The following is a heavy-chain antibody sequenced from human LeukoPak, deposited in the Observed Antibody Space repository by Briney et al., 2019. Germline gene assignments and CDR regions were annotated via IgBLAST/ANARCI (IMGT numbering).Heavy chain of an antibody. CDR1: GFTFDDYA. D-gene: IGHD2-2*01. V-gene: IGHV3-9*01. J-gene: IGHJ4*02. CDR2: ISWNSGSI. Sequence: PGGSLRLSCAASGFTFDDYAMRWVRQAPGKGLEWVSGISWNSGSIGYADSVKGRFTISRDNAKNSLYLQMNSLRAEDTALYYCAKDHTSRTSGQIDYWGQGTLVTVSS. CDR3: AKDHTSRTSGQIDY.